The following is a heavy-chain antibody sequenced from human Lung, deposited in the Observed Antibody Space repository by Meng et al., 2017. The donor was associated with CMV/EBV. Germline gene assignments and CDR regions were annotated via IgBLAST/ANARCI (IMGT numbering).Heavy chain of an antibody. CDR3: PGGALLGWLWGWGYYYYGMDV. CDR1: GGTFSSYA. D-gene: IGHD3-3*01. Sequence: SVKVSCKASGGTFSSYAISWVRQAPGQGLEWMGGIIPIFGTANYAQKFQGRVTITTDESTSTAYMELSSLRSEDTAVYYCPGGALLGWLWGWGYYYYGMDVWGQGTXVTVSS. V-gene: IGHV1-69*05. CDR2: IIPIFGTA. J-gene: IGHJ6*02.